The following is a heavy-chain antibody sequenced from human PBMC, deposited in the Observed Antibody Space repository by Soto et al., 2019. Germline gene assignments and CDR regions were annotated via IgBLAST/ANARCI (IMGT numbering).Heavy chain of an antibody. D-gene: IGHD3-22*01. V-gene: IGHV3-48*03. Sequence: GGSLRLSCAASGSTFSSYEMNWVRQAPGKGLEWVSYISSSGSTIYYADSVKGRFTISRDNAKNSLYLQMNSLRAEDTAVYYCARDRQSYYDSSGYDAFDIWGQGTMVTVSS. CDR2: ISSSGSTI. CDR1: GSTFSSYE. CDR3: ARDRQSYYDSSGYDAFDI. J-gene: IGHJ3*02.